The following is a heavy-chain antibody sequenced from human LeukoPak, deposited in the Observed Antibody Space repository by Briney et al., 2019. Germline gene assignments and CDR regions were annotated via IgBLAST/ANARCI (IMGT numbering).Heavy chain of an antibody. V-gene: IGHV3-11*01. Sequence: GGSLRLSCAASGLTFSDYYMSWIRQAPGKGLEWVSYISGSGSTIYYADSVKGRFTNSRNNAKNSLYLQMDSLSAEDTAVYYCTTLHYYGMVVWGPGTTVTVS. CDR2: ISGSGSTI. CDR1: GLTFSDYY. J-gene: IGHJ6*02. CDR3: TTLHYYGMVV.